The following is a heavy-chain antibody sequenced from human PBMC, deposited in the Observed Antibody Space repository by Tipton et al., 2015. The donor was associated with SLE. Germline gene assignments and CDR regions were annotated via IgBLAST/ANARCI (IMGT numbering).Heavy chain of an antibody. CDR2: IFPGHSDT. CDR1: GYSFTNYW. D-gene: IGHD5-18*01. CDR3: ARFGGNPKTALVHDAFHI. Sequence: QSGAEVKKPGESLRISCEDSGYSFTNYWIGWVRQMPGKGLEWMGIIFPGHSDTRYSPSFQGHVNFSVDKSISTAFIQWSSLKASDTAMYYCARFGGNPKTALVHDAFHIWGQGTMVTVSS. V-gene: IGHV5-51*03. J-gene: IGHJ3*02.